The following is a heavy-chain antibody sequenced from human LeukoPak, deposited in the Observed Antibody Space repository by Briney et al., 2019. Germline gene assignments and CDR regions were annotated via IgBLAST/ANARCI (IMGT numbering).Heavy chain of an antibody. Sequence: PGRSLRLSCAASGFTFSSYGMHWVRQAPGKGLEWVAVISYDGSNKYYADSVKGRFTISRDNSKNTLYLQMNSLRAEDTAVYYCAKGTARGYGWFDPWGQGTLVTVSS. J-gene: IGHJ5*02. V-gene: IGHV3-30*18. CDR3: AKGTARGYGWFDP. D-gene: IGHD5-12*01. CDR1: GFTFSSYG. CDR2: ISYDGSNK.